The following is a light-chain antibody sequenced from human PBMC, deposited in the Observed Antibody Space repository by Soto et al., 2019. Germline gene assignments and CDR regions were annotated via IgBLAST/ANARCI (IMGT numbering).Light chain of an antibody. CDR2: DIF. CDR3: QQYNSWPHT. Sequence: IVMTQSPATMSVSPGERATRSCRASQSVGSDLDWYQQKPGQAPSLVIYDIFTRATGVPTRICGSGSRTELTLTVSSLQSEDFAVYCYQQYNSWPHTFGGGTKVDIK. CDR1: QSVGSD. J-gene: IGKJ4*01. V-gene: IGKV3D-15*01.